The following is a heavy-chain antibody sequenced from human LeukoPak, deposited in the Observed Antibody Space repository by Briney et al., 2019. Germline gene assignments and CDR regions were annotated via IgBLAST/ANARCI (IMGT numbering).Heavy chain of an antibody. J-gene: IGHJ6*02. V-gene: IGHV3-23*01. CDR3: AKGGVQTYYYGMDV. CDR2: ITDSGGAT. D-gene: IGHD2-8*01. Sequence: GGSLRLSCAASGFAFTDYAISWVRQAPGKGLEWVSAITDSGGATYYADSVKGRVTISRDNSNNTLYLQINNLRVEDTAIYYCAKGGVQTYYYGMDVWGQGTTVTVSS. CDR1: GFAFTDYA.